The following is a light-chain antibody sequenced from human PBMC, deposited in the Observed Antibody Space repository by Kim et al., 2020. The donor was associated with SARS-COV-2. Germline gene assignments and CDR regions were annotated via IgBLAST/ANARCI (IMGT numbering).Light chain of an antibody. CDR2: WAS. J-gene: IGKJ2*01. CDR1: LTVFSHSNSKNY. CDR3: QQYYDTPYT. Sequence: DIVMTQSPHSLTVSPGERATISCTSSLTVFSHSNSKNYLAWYQQKAGQPPQLLFYWASVRQSGVPDRFSASGSGTDFVLTISNLQAEDVAVYYCQQYYDTPYTFGQGTKVDIK. V-gene: IGKV4-1*01.